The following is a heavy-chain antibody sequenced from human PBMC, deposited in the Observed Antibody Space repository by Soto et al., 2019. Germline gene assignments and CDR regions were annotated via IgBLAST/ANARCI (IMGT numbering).Heavy chain of an antibody. J-gene: IGHJ4*02. CDR1: GFTFSDHY. D-gene: IGHD4-17*01. CDR2: TRNKANSHTT. CDR3: ARATTVTDY. V-gene: IGHV3-72*01. Sequence: GGSLRLSCAASGFTFSDHYMDWVRQAPGKGLEWVGRTRNKANSHTTEYAASVKGRFTISRDDSKNSLYLQMNSLKVEDTAVYYCARATTVTDYWGQGALVTVSS.